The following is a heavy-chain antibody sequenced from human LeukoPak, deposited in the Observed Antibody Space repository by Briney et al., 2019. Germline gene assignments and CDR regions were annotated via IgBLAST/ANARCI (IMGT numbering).Heavy chain of an antibody. V-gene: IGHV4-34*01. D-gene: IGHD6-25*01. J-gene: IGHJ4*02. Sequence: PSETLSLTCAVYGGSFSGYYWSWIRQPPGKGLEWIGEINHSGNTNYNPSLKSRVTISVDTSKNQFSLKLSSVTAADTAVYFCASLHSSGPQGVDYWGQGTLVTVSS. CDR1: GGSFSGYY. CDR3: ASLHSSGPQGVDY. CDR2: INHSGNT.